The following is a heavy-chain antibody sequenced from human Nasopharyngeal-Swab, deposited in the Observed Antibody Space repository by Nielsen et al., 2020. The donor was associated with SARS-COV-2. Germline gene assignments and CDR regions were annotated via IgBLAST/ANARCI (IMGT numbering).Heavy chain of an antibody. CDR3: ARENIVVVPAATYYYGMDV. CDR2: ISAYNGNT. D-gene: IGHD2-2*01. V-gene: IGHV1-18*01. Sequence: ASVKVSCKASGYTFTSYGISWVRQAPGQGLEWMGWISAYNGNTNYAQKLQGRVTMTTDTSTGTAYMELRSLRSDDTAVYYCARENIVVVPAATYYYGMDVWGQGTTVTVSS. J-gene: IGHJ6*02. CDR1: GYTFTSYG.